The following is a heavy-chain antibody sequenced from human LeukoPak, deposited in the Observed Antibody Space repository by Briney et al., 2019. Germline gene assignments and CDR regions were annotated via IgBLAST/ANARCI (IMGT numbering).Heavy chain of an antibody. CDR1: GFAFESYT. CDR3: AKGLFSAYDKYLDS. Sequence: PGGSLRLSCAGSGFAFESYTMTWVRQAPGKGLEWVSLISATRSDVNYAESVRGRFTISRDNAKNSLFLLMDSLRVEDTAIYYCAKGLFSAYDKYLDSWGQGTLVTVSS. V-gene: IGHV3-21*04. D-gene: IGHD5-12*01. CDR2: ISATRSDV. J-gene: IGHJ4*02.